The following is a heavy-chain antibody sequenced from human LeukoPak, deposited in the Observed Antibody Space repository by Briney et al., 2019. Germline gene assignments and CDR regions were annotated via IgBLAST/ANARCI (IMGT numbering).Heavy chain of an antibody. Sequence: PGGSLRVSCAASGITFSSYEMNWVRQAPGKGLEWVSYISSSGRTIYYADSVKGRFTISRDNAKNLLYLQMNSLRAEDTAVYYRQGAAAASFDYWGQGTLVTVSS. CDR2: ISSSGRTI. CDR3: QGAAAASFDY. V-gene: IGHV3-48*03. CDR1: GITFSSYE. J-gene: IGHJ4*02. D-gene: IGHD6-13*01.